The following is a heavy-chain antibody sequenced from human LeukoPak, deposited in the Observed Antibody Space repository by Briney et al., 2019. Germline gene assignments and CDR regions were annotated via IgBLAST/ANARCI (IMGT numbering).Heavy chain of an antibody. V-gene: IGHV3-53*01. Sequence: GGSLRLSCAASGFTVSSNYMSWVRQAPGKGLEWVSVIYSGGSTYYADSVKGRFTISRDNAKNSLYLQMNSLRAEDTAVYYCARFSSGYFDYWGQGTLVTVSS. D-gene: IGHD6-19*01. J-gene: IGHJ4*02. CDR3: ARFSSGYFDY. CDR1: GFTVSSNY. CDR2: IYSGGST.